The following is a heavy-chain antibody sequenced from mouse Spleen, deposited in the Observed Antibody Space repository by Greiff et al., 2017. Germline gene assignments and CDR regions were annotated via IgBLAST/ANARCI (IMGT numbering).Heavy chain of an antibody. Sequence: EVQLQQSGPELVKPGASVKISCKASGYTFTDYYMNWVKQSHGKSLEWIGDINPNNGGTSYNQKFKGKATLTVDKSSSTAYMELRSLTSEDSAVYYCARLNYRYDGYAMDYWGQGTSVTVSS. V-gene: IGHV1-26*01. CDR2: INPNNGGT. CDR1: GYTFTDYY. D-gene: IGHD2-14*01. CDR3: ARLNYRYDGYAMDY. J-gene: IGHJ4*01.